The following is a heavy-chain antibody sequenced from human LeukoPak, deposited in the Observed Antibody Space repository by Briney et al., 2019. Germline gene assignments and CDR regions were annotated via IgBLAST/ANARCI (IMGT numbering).Heavy chain of an antibody. D-gene: IGHD1-26*01. CDR2: ISGYSGNT. V-gene: IGHV1-18*01. Sequence: EASVKVSCKASGYSFTTYGISWVRQAPGQGLEWMGCISGYSGNTNYAPKLQGRVTMTTDTSTSTAYMELRSLTSADTGTYYCARVGATYGDPLVYDYWGQGTLGTVSS. CDR3: ARVGATYGDPLVYDY. CDR1: GYSFTTYG. J-gene: IGHJ4*02.